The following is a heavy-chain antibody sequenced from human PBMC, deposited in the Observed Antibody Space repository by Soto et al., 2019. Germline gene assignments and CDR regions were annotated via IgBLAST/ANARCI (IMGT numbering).Heavy chain of an antibody. CDR1: GFTFSSYA. D-gene: IGHD1-26*01. CDR2: VSDSGGTT. V-gene: IGHV3-23*01. Sequence: GSLRLSCAASGFTFSSYAMSWFRQAPGRGLEWVSAVSDSGGTTYYADSVKGRFTISRDNVKNTLYLQMNSLRAEDTAVYYCAKVYDSPVGATHYYYYYYGMDVWGQGTTVTVSS. CDR3: AKVYDSPVGATHYYYYYYGMDV. J-gene: IGHJ6*02.